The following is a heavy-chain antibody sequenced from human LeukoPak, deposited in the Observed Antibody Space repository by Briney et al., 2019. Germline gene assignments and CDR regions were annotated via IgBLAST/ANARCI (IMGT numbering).Heavy chain of an antibody. D-gene: IGHD1-26*01. V-gene: IGHV1-2*02. J-gene: IGHJ4*02. Sequence: ASVKVSCKASGYTFTSYGISWVRQAPGQGLEWMGWINPNSGGTNYAQKFQGRVTMTRDTSISTAYMELSRLRSDDTAVYYCARDRRGSYGGDFDYWGQGTLVTVSS. CDR2: INPNSGGT. CDR3: ARDRRGSYGGDFDY. CDR1: GYTFTSYG.